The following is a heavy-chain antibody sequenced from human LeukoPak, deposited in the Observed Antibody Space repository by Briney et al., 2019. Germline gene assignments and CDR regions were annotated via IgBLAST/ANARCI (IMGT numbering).Heavy chain of an antibody. CDR3: ARGPDYSNYYFDY. CDR1: GYTFTDDY. V-gene: IGHV1-2*02. Sequence: ASVKVSCKASGYTFTDDYVHWVRQAPGQGLEWMGWINPNSGVTNYAQKFQGRVTMTRDMSISTAYMELSRLRSDDTAVYYCARGPDYSNYYFDYWGRGTLVTVSS. J-gene: IGHJ4*02. CDR2: INPNSGVT. D-gene: IGHD4-11*01.